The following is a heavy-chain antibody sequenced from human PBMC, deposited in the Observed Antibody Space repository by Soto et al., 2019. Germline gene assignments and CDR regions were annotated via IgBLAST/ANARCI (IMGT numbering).Heavy chain of an antibody. V-gene: IGHV1-3*01. J-gene: IGHJ5*02. Sequence: ASVKVSCKASGYTLTSYAMHWVRQAPGERLEWMGWINAGNGNTKYSQKFQGRVTITRDTSASTAYMELSSLRSEDTAVYYCARDGTGIAAASNIDPWAQGTLLTVSS. CDR2: INAGNGNT. D-gene: IGHD6-13*01. CDR1: GYTLTSYA. CDR3: ARDGTGIAAASNIDP.